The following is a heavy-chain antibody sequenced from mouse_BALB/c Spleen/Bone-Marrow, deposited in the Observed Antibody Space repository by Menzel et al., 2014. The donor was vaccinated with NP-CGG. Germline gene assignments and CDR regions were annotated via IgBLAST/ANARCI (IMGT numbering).Heavy chain of an antibody. V-gene: IGHV5-12-1*01. J-gene: IGHJ1*01. D-gene: IGHD1-2*01. Sequence: EVMLVESGGGLVKPGGSLKLSCAASGFAFSSYDMSWVRQTPEKRLEWVAYISSGGGSTYYPDTVKGRFTISRDNAKNTLYLQMSSLKSEDTAMYYCARQGDGYVDFDVWGAGTTVTVSS. CDR2: ISSGGGST. CDR3: ARQGDGYVDFDV. CDR1: GFAFSSYD.